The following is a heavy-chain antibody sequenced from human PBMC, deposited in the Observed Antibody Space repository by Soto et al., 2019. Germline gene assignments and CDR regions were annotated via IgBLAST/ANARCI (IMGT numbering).Heavy chain of an antibody. D-gene: IGHD2-15*01. V-gene: IGHV1-2*04. J-gene: IGHJ4*02. CDR1: EYSFSDYY. Sequence: ASANVSCKASEYSFSDYYIHWVRQAPGQGLEWMGWINPNIGDTNSEQKFQGWVTMTRAPSISTAYVYLSRLRSDDTAIYSCARGVLASYWGQGALVSVSA. CDR3: ARGVLASY. CDR2: INPNIGDT.